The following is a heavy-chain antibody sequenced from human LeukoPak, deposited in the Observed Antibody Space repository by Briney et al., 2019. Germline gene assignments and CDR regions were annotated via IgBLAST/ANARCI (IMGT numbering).Heavy chain of an antibody. Sequence: PGRSLRFSCTASGFTFGDYAMSWFRQAPGKGLEWVGFIRSKAYGGTTEYAASVKGRFTISRDDSKSIAYLQMNSLKTEDTAVYYCTRDRSWFGELYSNWFDPWGQGTLVTVSS. CDR1: GFTFGDYA. CDR3: TRDRSWFGELYSNWFDP. D-gene: IGHD3-10*01. CDR2: IRSKAYGGTT. J-gene: IGHJ5*02. V-gene: IGHV3-49*03.